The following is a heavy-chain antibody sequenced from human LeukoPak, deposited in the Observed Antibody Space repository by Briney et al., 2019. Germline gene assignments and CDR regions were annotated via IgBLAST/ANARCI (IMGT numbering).Heavy chain of an antibody. CDR2: IYPAGSDT. CDR1: GYNFTTYW. V-gene: IGHV5-51*01. CDR3: ARGGYSYGPFDY. Sequence: GESLKISCKGSGYNFTTYWIGWVRQMPGKGLEWMGIIYPAGSDTRYSPSFQGQVTISADKSIRTAYLQWSSLKASDTAIYYCARGGYSYGPFDYWGQGTLVTVSS. J-gene: IGHJ4*02. D-gene: IGHD5-18*01.